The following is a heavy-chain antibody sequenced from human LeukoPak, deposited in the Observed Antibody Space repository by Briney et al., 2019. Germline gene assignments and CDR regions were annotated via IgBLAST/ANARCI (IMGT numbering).Heavy chain of an antibody. D-gene: IGHD3-9*01. CDR1: GFTFSTFG. CDR2: IRYDGSNQ. Sequence: GGSLRLSCAASGFSASGFTFSTFGMHWVGQAPGKGLEWVAFIRYDGSNQYYADSVKGRFTISRDDSKNTLYLQMNSLRAQDTAAYYCAKGYYFDILSGYSSLDSWGQGTLVTVSS. CDR3: AKGYYFDILSGYSSLDS. J-gene: IGHJ4*02. V-gene: IGHV3-30*02.